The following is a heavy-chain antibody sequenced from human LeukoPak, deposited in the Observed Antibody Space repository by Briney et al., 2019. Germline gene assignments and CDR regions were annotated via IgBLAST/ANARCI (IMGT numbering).Heavy chain of an antibody. D-gene: IGHD6-19*01. V-gene: IGHV3-48*04. CDR1: GFTFSTYG. Sequence: GGSLRLSCAASGFTFSTYGMNWVRQAPGKGLEWVSYISSGSSTIYYADSVKGRFTISRDNAKNSLYLQMNSLRAEDTAIYYCAGEGSGWLPNFWGQGTLVTVSS. J-gene: IGHJ4*02. CDR2: ISSGSSTI. CDR3: AGEGSGWLPNF.